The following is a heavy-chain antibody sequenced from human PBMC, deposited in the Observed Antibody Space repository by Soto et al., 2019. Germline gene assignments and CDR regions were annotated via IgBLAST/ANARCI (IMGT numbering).Heavy chain of an antibody. CDR1: GYSISSGLY. V-gene: IGHV4-38-2*01. CDR3: AIGNPDWFDP. CDR2: FNRSVIT. J-gene: IGHJ5*02. D-gene: IGHD1-1*01. Sequence: PSETLSLTCAVSGYSISSGLYWGWIRQPPGKGLGGFGIFNRSVITYYNPSLKSRVTISIDTSKNHFSLRLSSVTATDTDVYFCAIGNPDWFDPWGQGTLVTVSS.